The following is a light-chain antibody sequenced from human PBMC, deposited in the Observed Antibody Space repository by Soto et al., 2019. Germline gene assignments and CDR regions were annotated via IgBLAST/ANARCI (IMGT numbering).Light chain of an antibody. CDR2: DAA. Sequence: EIVLTQSPATLSLSPGERATLSCRASQSVSNNLAWYQQKPGQAPRLLIYDAANRATGIPARFSGSGSGTDFTLTISSLEPEVFAVYYCQPRGNWPPVTFGGGTKVEIE. CDR1: QSVSNN. CDR3: QPRGNWPPVT. V-gene: IGKV3-11*01. J-gene: IGKJ4*01.